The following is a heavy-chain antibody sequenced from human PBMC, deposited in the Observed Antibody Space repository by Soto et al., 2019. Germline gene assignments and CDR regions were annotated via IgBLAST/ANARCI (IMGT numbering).Heavy chain of an antibody. D-gene: IGHD2-15*01. CDR3: AAGVAATFDAFDI. V-gene: IGHV3-21*01. CDR1: GFTFSSYS. J-gene: IGHJ3*02. CDR2: ISSSSSYI. Sequence: GGSLRLSCAASGFTFSSYSMNWVRQAPGKGLEWVSSISSSSSYIYYADSVKGRFTISSDNAKNSLYLQMNSLRAEDTAVYYCAAGVAATFDAFDIWGQGTMVTVSS.